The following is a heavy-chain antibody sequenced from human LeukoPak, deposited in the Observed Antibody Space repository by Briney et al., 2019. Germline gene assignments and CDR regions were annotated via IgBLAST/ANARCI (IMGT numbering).Heavy chain of an antibody. CDR2: YDPEDGET. Sequence: ASVKVSCKVSGYTLTELSMHWVRQAPGKGLEWMGGYDPEDGETICAQKFQGRVTMTEDTSTDTAYMELSSLRSEDTAVYYCATDSPSPYSSSPDAFDIWGQGTMVTVSS. CDR1: GYTLTELS. J-gene: IGHJ3*02. V-gene: IGHV1-24*01. CDR3: ATDSPSPYSSSPDAFDI. D-gene: IGHD6-6*01.